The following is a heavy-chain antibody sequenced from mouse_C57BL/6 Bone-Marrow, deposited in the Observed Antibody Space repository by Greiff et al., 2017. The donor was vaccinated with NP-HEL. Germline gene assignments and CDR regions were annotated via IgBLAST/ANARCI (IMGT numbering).Heavy chain of an antibody. CDR3: ARDPPLWLRGRDYLDY. J-gene: IGHJ2*01. V-gene: IGHV5-4*01. Sequence: EVMLVESGGGLVKPGGSLKLSCAASGFTFSSYAMSWVRQTPEKRLEWVATISDGGSYTYYPANVKGRFTISRDNAKNNLYLQMSHLKSEDTAMYYCARDPPLWLRGRDYLDYWGQGTTLTVSS. CDR2: ISDGGSYT. D-gene: IGHD2-2*01. CDR1: GFTFSSYA.